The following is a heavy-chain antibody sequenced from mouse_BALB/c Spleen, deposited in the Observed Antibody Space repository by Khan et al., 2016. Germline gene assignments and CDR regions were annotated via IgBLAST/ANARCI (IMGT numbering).Heavy chain of an antibody. Sequence: VQLQQSGAGLVRPWALVKLSCKASGFYFKDYYMHWVKQTPEQGLEWIGLIDPENGNTINDPQFQGKGSIKADSTSKVAYLLTSSQTSEATADYDCAHDATWYAYWGQGTPVTVSA. CDR3: AHDATWYAY. CDR2: IDPENGNT. V-gene: IGHV14-1*02. D-gene: IGHD2-3*01. J-gene: IGHJ3*01. CDR1: GFYFKDYY.